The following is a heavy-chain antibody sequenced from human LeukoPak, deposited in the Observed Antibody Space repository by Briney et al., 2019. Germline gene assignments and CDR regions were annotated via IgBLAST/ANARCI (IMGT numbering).Heavy chain of an antibody. D-gene: IGHD3-3*01. CDR1: GYTFTSYG. CDR2: ISAYNGNT. CDR3: ARGPPIFGVVMRYYHYYMDV. V-gene: IGHV1-18*01. Sequence: GASVKVSCKASGYTFTSYGISWVRQAPGQGLERMGWISAYNGNTNYAQKLQGRVTMTTDTSTSTAYMELRSLGSDDTAVYYCARGPPIFGVVMRYYHYYMDVWGKGTTVTVSS. J-gene: IGHJ6*03.